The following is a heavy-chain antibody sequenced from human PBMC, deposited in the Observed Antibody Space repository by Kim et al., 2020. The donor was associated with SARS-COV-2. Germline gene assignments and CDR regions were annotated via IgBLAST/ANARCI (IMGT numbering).Heavy chain of an antibody. J-gene: IGHJ5*02. CDR1: GFTFSSYS. CDR2: ISSSSSYI. CDR3: ARDEPKYCTNGVCYPGNWFDP. V-gene: IGHV3-21*01. Sequence: GGSLRLSCAASGFTFSSYSMNWVRQAPGKGLEWVSSISSSSSYIYYADSVKGRFTISRDNAKNSLYLQMNSLRAEDTAVYYCARDEPKYCTNGVCYPGNWFDPWGQGTLVTVSS. D-gene: IGHD2-8*01.